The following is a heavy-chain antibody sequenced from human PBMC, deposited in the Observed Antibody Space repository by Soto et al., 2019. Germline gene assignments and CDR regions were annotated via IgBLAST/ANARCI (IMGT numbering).Heavy chain of an antibody. D-gene: IGHD6-25*01. J-gene: IGHJ4*02. V-gene: IGHV3-7*01. CDR1: GFTFSAYW. CDR3: AREKRANGYFDY. CDR2: IKQVGSEK. Sequence: EVQLVESGGGLVQTGGSLRLSCAASGFTFSAYWMSWVRQAPGKGLEWVANIKQVGSEKYNVDSVKGRFIISRDDAKNSLFLQVNSLRVEDTAVYYCAREKRANGYFDYWGQGTLVTVSS.